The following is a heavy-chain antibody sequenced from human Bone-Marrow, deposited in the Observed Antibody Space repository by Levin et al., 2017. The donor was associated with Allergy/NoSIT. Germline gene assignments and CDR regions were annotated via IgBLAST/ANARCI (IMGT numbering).Heavy chain of an antibody. V-gene: IGHV5-51*01. CDR3: ARASTIFGVALTFDY. J-gene: IGHJ4*02. CDR1: GYSFTSYW. Sequence: KVSCKGSGYSFTSYWIGWVRQMPGKGLEWMGIIYPGDSDTRYSPSFQGQVTISADKSISTAYLQWSSLKASDTAMYYCARASTIFGVALTFDYWGQGTLVTVSS. CDR2: IYPGDSDT. D-gene: IGHD3-3*01.